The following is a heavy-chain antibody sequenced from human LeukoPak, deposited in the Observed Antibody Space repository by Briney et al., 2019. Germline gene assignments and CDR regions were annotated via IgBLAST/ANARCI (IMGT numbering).Heavy chain of an antibody. Sequence: KPSETLSLTCSVSGGSIISYYWSWIRQPPGKGLEWIGHIYYSGSTNYNPSLKSRVTISADTSKYQFSLNLRSVTAADTAVYFSARHVSRYGPFDYWGQGTLVTVSS. V-gene: IGHV4-59*08. CDR3: ARHVSRYGPFDY. CDR1: GGSIISYY. CDR2: IYYSGST. D-gene: IGHD5-18*01. J-gene: IGHJ4*02.